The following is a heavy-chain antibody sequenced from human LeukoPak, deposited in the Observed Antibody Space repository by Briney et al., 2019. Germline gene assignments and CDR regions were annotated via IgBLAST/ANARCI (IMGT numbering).Heavy chain of an antibody. CDR3: AKDRPNYFGSNGHYYRRNGDS. V-gene: IGHV3-23*01. Sequence: GGSLRLSCTASGFTFSIYAMSWVRQAPGRGLEWVAAITSSGDTTFYADSVRGRFTISRDNSKNTLYLQMSSLRAEDTAVFYCAKDRPNYFGSNGHYYRRNGDSWGQGTLVTVSS. J-gene: IGHJ5*01. CDR1: GFTFSIYA. CDR2: ITSSGDTT. D-gene: IGHD3-10*01.